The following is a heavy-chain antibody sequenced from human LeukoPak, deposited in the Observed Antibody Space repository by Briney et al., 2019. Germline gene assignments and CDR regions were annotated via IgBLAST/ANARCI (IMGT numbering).Heavy chain of an antibody. Sequence: SETLSLTCAVYGGSFSGYYWSWLRQPPGKGLEWIGEINHSGSTNYNPSLKSRVTISVDTSKNQFSLKLSSVTAADTAVYYCAHLDYGDYMVDYWGQGTLVTVSS. CDR1: GGSFSGYY. CDR2: INHSGST. CDR3: AHLDYGDYMVDY. D-gene: IGHD4-17*01. J-gene: IGHJ4*02. V-gene: IGHV4-34*01.